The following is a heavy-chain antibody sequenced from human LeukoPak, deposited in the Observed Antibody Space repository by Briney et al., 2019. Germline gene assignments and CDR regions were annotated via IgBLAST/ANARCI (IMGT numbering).Heavy chain of an antibody. CDR2: ISGSGGST. D-gene: IGHD5-12*01. V-gene: IGHV3-23*01. J-gene: IGHJ2*01. Sequence: GGSLRLSCVASGFTFSTYAMSWVRQAPGKGLEWVSAISGSGGSTYHADSVKGRFTISRENAKNSLYLQMNSLRAGDTAVYYCAREGARYFDLWGRGTLVTVSS. CDR1: GFTFSTYA. CDR3: AREGARYFDL.